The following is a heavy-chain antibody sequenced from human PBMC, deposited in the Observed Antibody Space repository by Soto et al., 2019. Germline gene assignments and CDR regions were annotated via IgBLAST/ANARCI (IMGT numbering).Heavy chain of an antibody. J-gene: IGHJ4*02. D-gene: IGHD6-19*01. CDR2: IHYSGRA. CDR3: ADMRGQWLPRD. CDR1: GGSITSNDYY. V-gene: IGHV4-39*01. Sequence: QLHLQESGPGLVKPSETLSLICTVSGGSITSNDYYWGWLRQPPGKGLEWVGNIHYSGRAFYNPSLKSRVTISVDTSKNQFSLKLSSVTAADTAVYYCADMRGQWLPRDWGQGTLVTVSS.